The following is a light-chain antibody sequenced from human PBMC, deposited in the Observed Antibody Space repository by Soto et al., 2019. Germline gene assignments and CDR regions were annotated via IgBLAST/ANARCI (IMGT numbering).Light chain of an antibody. CDR2: EVT. Sequence: QSALTQPPSASGSPGQSVTISCTVTSTDVGAYNYVSWYQQPPGKAPKLMIFEVTKRPSGVPDRFSGSKSGNTASLTVSGVQADDDADYYCSYYEGSSSLVLGTRTKVTVL. CDR3: SYYEGSSSLV. CDR1: STDVGAYNY. V-gene: IGLV2-8*01. J-gene: IGLJ1*01.